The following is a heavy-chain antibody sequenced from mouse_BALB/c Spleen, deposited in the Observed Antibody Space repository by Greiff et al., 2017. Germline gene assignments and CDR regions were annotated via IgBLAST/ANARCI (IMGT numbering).Heavy chain of an antibody. J-gene: IGHJ2*01. V-gene: IGHV1S126*01. CDR2: IDPSDSET. D-gene: IGHD1-1*01. CDR1: GYSFTSYW. CDR3: ARSTVVAPFDY. Sequence: QVQLQQSGPQLVRPGASVKISCKASGYSFTSYWMHWVKQRPGQGLEWIGMIDPSDSETRLNQKFKDKATLTVDKSSSTAYMQLSSPTSEDSAVYYCARSTVVAPFDYWGQGTTLTVSS.